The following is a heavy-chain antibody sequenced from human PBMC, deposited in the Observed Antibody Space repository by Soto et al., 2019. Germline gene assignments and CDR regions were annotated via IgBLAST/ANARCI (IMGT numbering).Heavy chain of an antibody. CDR2: IYYSGST. V-gene: IGHV4-39*07. Sequence: SETLSLTCTVSGGSISSSSYYWGWIRQPPGKGLEWIGSIYYSGSTYYNQSLKSRVTISVDTSKKQFSLKLNSVTAADTAVYYCARDLWGYCGTDCYPLDVWGQGTTVTVSS. CDR1: GGSISSSSYY. D-gene: IGHD2-21*02. CDR3: ARDLWGYCGTDCYPLDV. J-gene: IGHJ6*02.